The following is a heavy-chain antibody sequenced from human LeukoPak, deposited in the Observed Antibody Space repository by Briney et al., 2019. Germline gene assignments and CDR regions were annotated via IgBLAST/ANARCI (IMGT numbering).Heavy chain of an antibody. CDR3: ARAEGLIAFDI. Sequence: GGSLRLSCAASGFTCRSYWMSWVRQAPGKGLEWGANIKQDGSEKYYVDSVKGRFTISRDNAKNSLYLQMNSLRAEDTAVYYCARAEGLIAFDIWGQGTMVTVSS. CDR2: IKQDGSEK. D-gene: IGHD3-16*01. V-gene: IGHV3-7*03. CDR1: GFTCRSYW. J-gene: IGHJ3*02.